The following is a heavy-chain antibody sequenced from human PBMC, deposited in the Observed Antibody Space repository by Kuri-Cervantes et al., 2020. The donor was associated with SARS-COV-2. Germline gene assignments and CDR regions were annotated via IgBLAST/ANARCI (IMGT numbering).Heavy chain of an antibody. Sequence: GESLKISCAASGFTFSSYAMHWVRQAPGKGLEWVSAISGSGGSTYYADSVKSRFTISRDNSKNTLYLQMNSLRAEDTAVYYCAKGDYCSSTSCYSYYYYYGMDVWGQGTTVTVSS. J-gene: IGHJ6*02. D-gene: IGHD2-2*01. CDR1: GFTFSSYA. V-gene: IGHV3-23*01. CDR2: ISGSGGST. CDR3: AKGDYCSSTSCYSYYYYYGMDV.